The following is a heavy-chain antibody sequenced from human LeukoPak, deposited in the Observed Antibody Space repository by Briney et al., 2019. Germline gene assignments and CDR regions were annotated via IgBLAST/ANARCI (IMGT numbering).Heavy chain of an antibody. D-gene: IGHD2-2*01. Sequence: SETLSLTCTVSGGSISSGDYYWSWIRQPPGKGLEWIGYIYYSGSTYYNPSLKSRVTISVDTSKNQFSLKLSSVTAADTAVYYCAGVSCSSTSCSSWWFDPWGQGTLVTVSS. V-gene: IGHV4-30-4*01. CDR2: IYYSGST. J-gene: IGHJ5*02. CDR1: GGSISSGDYY. CDR3: AGVSCSSTSCSSWWFDP.